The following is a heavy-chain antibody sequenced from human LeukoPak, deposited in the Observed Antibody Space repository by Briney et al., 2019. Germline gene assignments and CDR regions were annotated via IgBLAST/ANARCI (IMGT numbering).Heavy chain of an antibody. Sequence: SETLSLTCTVSGDSFTSVTDYWAWIRQPPGKGLEWIATGDYSGGTYYNPSLESRVAISADMSKNQISLQLTSVTAADTALYYCGRDPSGWGSSDYWGQGTLVTVSS. J-gene: IGHJ4*02. CDR2: GDYSGGT. CDR1: GDSFTSVTDY. CDR3: GRDPSGWGSSDY. V-gene: IGHV4-39*07. D-gene: IGHD3-16*01.